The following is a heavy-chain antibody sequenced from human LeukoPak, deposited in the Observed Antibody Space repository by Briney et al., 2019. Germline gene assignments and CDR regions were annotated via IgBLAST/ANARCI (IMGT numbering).Heavy chain of an antibody. CDR3: ARTRYDTLDY. D-gene: IGHD3-22*01. Sequence: PSETLSLTCTVSGGSISSSSYYWGWIRQPPGKGLEWIRYIYYSGSTNYNPSLKSRVTISVDTSKNQFSLKLSSVTAADTAVYYCARTRYDTLDYWGQGTLVTVSS. V-gene: IGHV4-61*05. J-gene: IGHJ4*02. CDR1: GGSISSSSYY. CDR2: IYYSGST.